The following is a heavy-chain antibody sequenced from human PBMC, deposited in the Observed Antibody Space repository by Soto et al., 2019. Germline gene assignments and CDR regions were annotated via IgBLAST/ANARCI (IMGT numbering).Heavy chain of an antibody. CDR3: ARAYGVYVPFDY. J-gene: IGHJ4*02. V-gene: IGHV4-59*01. D-gene: IGHD5-12*01. CDR1: GGSISSYY. CDR2: IYYSGST. Sequence: SETLSLTCTVSGGSISSYYWGWIRQPPGKGLEWIGYIYYSGSTNYNPSLKSRVTISVDTSKNQFSLKLSSVTAADTAVYYCARAYGVYVPFDYWAQGTLVTVSS.